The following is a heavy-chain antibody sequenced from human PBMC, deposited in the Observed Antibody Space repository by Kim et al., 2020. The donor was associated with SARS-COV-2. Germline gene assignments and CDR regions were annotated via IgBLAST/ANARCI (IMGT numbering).Heavy chain of an antibody. D-gene: IGHD3-10*01. CDR2: ISYDGRNE. CDR1: GFTFRNHG. V-gene: IGHV3-30*18. CDR3: AKDVGMLRGLVNWFDS. J-gene: IGHJ5*01. Sequence: GGSLRLSCAASGFTFRNHGMHWVRQAPGKGLEWVAVISYDGRNEYIADSVKGRFTISRDNSNKTLYLRMDSLRTEDTAVYYCAKDVGMLRGLVNWFDSWGQGTLVTVSS.